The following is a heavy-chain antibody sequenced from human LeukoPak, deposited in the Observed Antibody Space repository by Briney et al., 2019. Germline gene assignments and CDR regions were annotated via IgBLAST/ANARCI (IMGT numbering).Heavy chain of an antibody. J-gene: IGHJ4*02. CDR2: IYSSGST. CDR3: ARGTGKRLDY. Sequence: PSETLSLTCTVSGDSISSYSWSWLRQPPGKGLEWIGYIYSSGSTTYNPSLKSRVTISVDTSENQFSLKLSSVTAADTAVYYCARGTGKRLDYWGQGTLVTVSS. CDR1: GDSISSYS. V-gene: IGHV4-59*01. D-gene: IGHD2-8*02.